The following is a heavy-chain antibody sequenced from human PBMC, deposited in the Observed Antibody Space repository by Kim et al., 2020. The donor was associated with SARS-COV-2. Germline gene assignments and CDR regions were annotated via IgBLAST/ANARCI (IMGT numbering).Heavy chain of an antibody. CDR2: IWYDGSNK. CDR1: GFTFSSYG. CDR3: ARDIELAMGRKRFWGGSLWFDP. D-gene: IGHD3-3*01. V-gene: IGHV3-33*01. Sequence: GGSLRLSCAASGFTFSSYGMHWVRQAPGKGLEWVAVIWYDGSNKYYADSVKGRFTISRDNSKNTLYLQMNSLRAEDTAVYYCARDIELAMGRKRFWGGSLWFDPWGQGTLVTVSS. J-gene: IGHJ5*02.